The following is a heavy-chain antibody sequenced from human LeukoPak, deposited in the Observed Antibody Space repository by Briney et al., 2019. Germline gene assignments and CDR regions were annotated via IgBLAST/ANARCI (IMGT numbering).Heavy chain of an antibody. J-gene: IGHJ4*02. Sequence: GGSLRLSCAASGFTFSDYEMNWVRQAPGKGLEWISYISSSGSSIYYADSVKGRFTISRDNSKNTLYLQMNSLRAEDTAVYYCAKESRVVVPAADLDYWGQGTLVTVSS. D-gene: IGHD2-2*01. CDR2: ISSSGSSI. CDR3: AKESRVVVPAADLDY. CDR1: GFTFSDYE. V-gene: IGHV3-48*03.